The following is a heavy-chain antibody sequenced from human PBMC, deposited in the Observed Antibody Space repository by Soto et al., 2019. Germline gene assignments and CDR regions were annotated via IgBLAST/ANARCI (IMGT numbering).Heavy chain of an antibody. D-gene: IGHD4-17*01. J-gene: IGHJ4*02. Sequence: QVQLVQSGAEVKKPGASVKVSCKASGYTFPSSTISWVRQAPGQGLEWMGWISAYNGNTKYAQKLQGRVTMTTDTSRSTGYMELRDLRSDDTAMYFCAIANYGDNDYWGQGTLVTVSS. CDR2: ISAYNGNT. CDR3: AIANYGDNDY. V-gene: IGHV1-18*01. CDR1: GYTFPSST.